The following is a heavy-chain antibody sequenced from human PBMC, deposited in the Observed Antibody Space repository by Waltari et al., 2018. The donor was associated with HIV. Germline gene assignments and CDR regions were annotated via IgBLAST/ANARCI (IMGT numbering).Heavy chain of an antibody. V-gene: IGHV4-34*02. CDR1: GGSFSGYY. Sequence: QVHLPQWGSVLLKPSGTLSLTCAVYGGSFSGYYWTWNRQSPGRGLEWMGEIDHTGTSTYNPSLKGRVTMSVDTSKNQFSLTLKSVTAADTAVYYCVRGFGNYGFYFDYWGQGKLVSVAS. CDR2: IDHTGTS. J-gene: IGHJ4*02. CDR3: VRGFGNYGFYFDY. D-gene: IGHD3-16*01.